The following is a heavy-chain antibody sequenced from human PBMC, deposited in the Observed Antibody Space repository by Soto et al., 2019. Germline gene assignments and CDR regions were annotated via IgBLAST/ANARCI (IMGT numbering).Heavy chain of an antibody. Sequence: PSETLSLTCSVSGGSINSSSYFWGWVRQPPGKGLEWIGSIYCSGSTYYNPSLRSRVTISVDTSKNQFSLKLSSVTAADTAVFYCAIHYSSGSRNRFDPWGQGTLVTVSS. J-gene: IGHJ5*02. CDR3: AIHYSSGSRNRFDP. CDR2: IYCSGST. CDR1: GGSINSSSYF. V-gene: IGHV4-39*01. D-gene: IGHD6-19*01.